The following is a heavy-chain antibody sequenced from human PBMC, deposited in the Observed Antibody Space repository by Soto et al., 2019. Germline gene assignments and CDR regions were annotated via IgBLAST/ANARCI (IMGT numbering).Heavy chain of an antibody. CDR1: GFTFSGSA. CDR3: TSENYDILTGYRYYFDY. V-gene: IGHV3-73*01. CDR2: IRSNANSYAT. D-gene: IGHD3-9*01. Sequence: EVQLVESGGGLVQPGGSLKLSCAASGFTFSGSAMHWVRQASGKGLEWVGRIRSNANSYATAYAASVKGRFTISRDDSKNTAYLQMNSLKTEDTAVYYCTSENYDILTGYRYYFDYWGQGTLVTVSS. J-gene: IGHJ4*02.